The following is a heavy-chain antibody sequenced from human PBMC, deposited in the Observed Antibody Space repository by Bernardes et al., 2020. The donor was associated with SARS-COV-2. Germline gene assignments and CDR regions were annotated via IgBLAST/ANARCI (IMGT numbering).Heavy chain of an antibody. D-gene: IGHD6-13*01. V-gene: IGHV3-30*18. J-gene: IGHJ4*02. CDR1: GFSFSTYA. Sequence: VGSLRLSCAASGFSFSTYAMHWVRQAPGKGLEWVAFISFHGSNIYYADSVKGRFTISRDNSKNTLYLQMNSLRAEDTAVYYCAQAGKGYSSSWYFDYWGQGTLVTVSS. CDR2: ISFHGSNI. CDR3: AQAGKGYSSSWYFDY.